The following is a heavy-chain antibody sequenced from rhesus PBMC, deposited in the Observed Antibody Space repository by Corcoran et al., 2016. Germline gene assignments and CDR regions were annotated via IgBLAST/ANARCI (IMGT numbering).Heavy chain of an antibody. D-gene: IGHD1-44*01. CDR1: GVSISIYW. CDR3: ARVLGGTKDFT. V-gene: IGHV4-80*01. J-gene: IGHJ4*01. CDR2: ISGDSGPA. Sequence: QVQLQESGPGLVKPSETLSLTCAVSGVSISIYWWSWIRQSPGKGLEWIGEISGDSGPANHHPSLQSRVASSKDASKNQFSLNLTSVTAADTAVYYCARVLGGTKDFTWGQGVLVTVSS.